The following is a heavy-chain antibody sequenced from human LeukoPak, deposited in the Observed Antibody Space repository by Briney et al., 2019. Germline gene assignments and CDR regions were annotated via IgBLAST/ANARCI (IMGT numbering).Heavy chain of an antibody. J-gene: IGHJ6*04. CDR3: ARHGLGRGVYITRQYNYYMDV. Sequence: SETLSLTCAVYGGSFSTYYWSWVRQPPGSGLEWIGEINHSGSTNYNPFLKSRVTVSIDTSKNQFSLKLRSPTAADTAIYFCARHGLGRGVYITRQYNYYMDVWGTGTAVTVSS. CDR1: GGSFSTYY. V-gene: IGHV4-34*01. D-gene: IGHD3-10*01. CDR2: INHSGST.